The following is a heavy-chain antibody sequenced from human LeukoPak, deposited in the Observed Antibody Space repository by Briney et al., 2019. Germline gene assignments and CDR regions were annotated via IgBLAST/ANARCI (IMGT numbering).Heavy chain of an antibody. CDR2: VSGSGAHT. CDR3: AREGYDILTGYYWAMDV. Sequence: QPGGSLRLSCAASGFTFSSYAMTWVRQAPGKGLQWVSAVSGSGAHTYYADSVKGRFTISRDNAKNSLYLQMNSLRAEDTAVYYCAREGYDILTGYYWAMDVWGKGTTVTVSS. CDR1: GFTFSSYA. V-gene: IGHV3-23*01. D-gene: IGHD3-9*01. J-gene: IGHJ6*03.